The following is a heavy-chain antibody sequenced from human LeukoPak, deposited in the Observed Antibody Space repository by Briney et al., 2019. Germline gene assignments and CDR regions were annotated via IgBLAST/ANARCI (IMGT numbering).Heavy chain of an antibody. Sequence: ASVKVSCKASGYTFTGYYMHWVRQAPGQGLEWMGRINPNSGGTNYAQKFQGRVTMTRDTSISTAYMELSRLRSDDTAVYYCASEAVAGTNDAFDIWGQGTMVTASS. V-gene: IGHV1-2*06. D-gene: IGHD6-19*01. CDR3: ASEAVAGTNDAFDI. CDR1: GYTFTGYY. J-gene: IGHJ3*02. CDR2: INPNSGGT.